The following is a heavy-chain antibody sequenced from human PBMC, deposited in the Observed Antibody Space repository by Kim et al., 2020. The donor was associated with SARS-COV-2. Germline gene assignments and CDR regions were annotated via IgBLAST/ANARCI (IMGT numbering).Heavy chain of an antibody. V-gene: IGHV3-53*01. Sequence: GGSLRLSCAAPGLTVSDNYINWVRQAPGKGLEWVAVFYRSGITYYAESVKGRFTISRDNSKNTVSLQMNSLRVEDTAVYYCAKWRDGGNAVFDSWGQGTLVTVSS. CDR2: FYRSGIT. D-gene: IGHD2-8*01. J-gene: IGHJ4*01. CDR3: AKWRDGGNAVFDS. CDR1: GLTVSDNY.